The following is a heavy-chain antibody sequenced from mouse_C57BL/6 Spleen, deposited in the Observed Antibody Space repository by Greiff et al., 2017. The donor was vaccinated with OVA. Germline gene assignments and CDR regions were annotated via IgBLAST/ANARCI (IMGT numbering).Heavy chain of an antibody. CDR3: ARGYYSNYRYFDV. CDR2: ISDGGSYT. CDR1: GFTFSSYA. J-gene: IGHJ1*03. Sequence: EVKLMESGGGLVKPGGSLKLSCAASGFTFSSYAMSWVRQTPEKRLEWVATISDGGSYTYYPDNVKGRFTISRDNAKNNLYLQMSHLKSEDTAMYYCARGYYSNYRYFDVWGTGTTVTVSS. D-gene: IGHD2-5*01. V-gene: IGHV5-4*03.